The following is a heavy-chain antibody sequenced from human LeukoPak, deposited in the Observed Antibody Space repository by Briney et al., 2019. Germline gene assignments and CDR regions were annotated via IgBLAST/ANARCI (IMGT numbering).Heavy chain of an antibody. CDR1: GFTFSTYS. J-gene: IGHJ4*02. CDR2: IYPNGATT. Sequence: GGSLRLSCAASGFTFSTYSMGWVRQAPRKGLEWVSYIYPNGATTSYADSVKGRFTISRDNSKNTVYLQMHSLRGEDTAVYYCAKDLRPDSSHDFDSWGQGALVSVST. D-gene: IGHD3-22*01. V-gene: IGHV3-23*01. CDR3: AKDLRPDSSHDFDS.